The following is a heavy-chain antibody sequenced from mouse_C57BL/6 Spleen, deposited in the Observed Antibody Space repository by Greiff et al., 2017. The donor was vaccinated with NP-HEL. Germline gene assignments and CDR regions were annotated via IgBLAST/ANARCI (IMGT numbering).Heavy chain of an antibody. D-gene: IGHD2-4*01. CDR2: ISNGGGST. J-gene: IGHJ2*01. CDR3: ARMGDYDGYYFDY. V-gene: IGHV5-12*01. CDR1: GFTFSDYY. Sequence: VQLKESGGGLVQPGGSLKLSCAASGFTFSDYYMYWVRQTPEKRLEWVAYISNGGGSTYYPDTVKGRFTISRDNAKNTLYLQMSRLKSEDTAMYYCARMGDYDGYYFDYWGQGTTLTVSS.